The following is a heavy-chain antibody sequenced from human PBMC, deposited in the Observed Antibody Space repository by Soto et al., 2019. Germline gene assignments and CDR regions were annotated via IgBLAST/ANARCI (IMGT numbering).Heavy chain of an antibody. V-gene: IGHV4-34*01. CDR2: INHSGST. D-gene: IGHD7-27*01. Sequence: SETLSLTCAVYGGSFSGYYWSWIRQPPGKGLEWIGEINHSGSTNYNPSLKSRVTISVDTSKNQFSLKLSSVTAADTAVYYCARALTGDAFDIWGQGTMVIVSS. CDR3: ARALTGDAFDI. CDR1: GGSFSGYY. J-gene: IGHJ3*02.